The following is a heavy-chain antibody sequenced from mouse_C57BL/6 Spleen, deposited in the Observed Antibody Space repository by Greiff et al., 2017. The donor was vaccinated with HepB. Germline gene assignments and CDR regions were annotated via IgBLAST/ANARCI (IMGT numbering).Heavy chain of an antibody. CDR2: INPSTGGT. J-gene: IGHJ2*01. V-gene: IGHV1-42*01. CDR3: ARTALLLRYFDY. Sequence: VQLQQSGPELVKPGASVKISCKASGYSFTGYYMNWVKQSPEKSLEWIGEINPSTGGTTYNQKFKAKATLTVDKSSSTAYMQLKSLTSEDSAVYYCARTALLLRYFDYWGQGTTLTVSS. CDR1: GYSFTGYY. D-gene: IGHD1-1*01.